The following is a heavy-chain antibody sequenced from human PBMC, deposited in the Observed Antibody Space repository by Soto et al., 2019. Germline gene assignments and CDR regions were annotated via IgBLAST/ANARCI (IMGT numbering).Heavy chain of an antibody. CDR3: AKEEDSGGYKGFSFDF. CDR1: GFTFTFYA. CDR2: ITGSGDIT. J-gene: IGHJ4*02. Sequence: GGSLRLSCAASGFTFTFYAMSWVRQAPGKGLQWVSGITGSGDITYYADSVKDRFTISRDNSKNTLYLQMNSLRAEDTAVYYCAKEEDSGGYKGFSFDFWGQGARVTAPQ. V-gene: IGHV3-23*01. D-gene: IGHD3-22*01.